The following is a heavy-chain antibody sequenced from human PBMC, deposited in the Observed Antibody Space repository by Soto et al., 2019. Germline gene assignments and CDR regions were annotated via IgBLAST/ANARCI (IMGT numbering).Heavy chain of an antibody. D-gene: IGHD2-2*01. V-gene: IGHV1-2*02. CDR2: IYPNSGGT. CDR1: GYPFTGYY. CDR3: VASLRSTYYNDF. Sequence: QVQLVQSGAEVKKPGASVKVSCRASGYPFTGYYIHWVRQTPGQGMEWMGWIYPNSGGTHYSQIFQGRVSMTRDTSITTAYMEFTSLRSDDTAVYFFVASLRSTYYNDFWGQGTLVTVSA. J-gene: IGHJ4*02.